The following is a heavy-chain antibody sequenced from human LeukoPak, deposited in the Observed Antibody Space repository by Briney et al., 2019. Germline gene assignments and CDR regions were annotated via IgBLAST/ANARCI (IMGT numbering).Heavy chain of an antibody. J-gene: IGHJ4*02. V-gene: IGHV3-53*01. CDR2: IYSGGST. CDR3: ATWGCCSGGSCYYDY. D-gene: IGHD2-15*01. CDR1: GFTVSSNY. Sequence: PGGSLRLSCAASGFTVSSNYMSWVRQAPGKGLEWVPVIYSGGSTYYADSVKGRFTISRDNSKNTLYPQMNSLRAEDTAVYYCATWGCCSGGSCYYDYWGQGTLVTVSS.